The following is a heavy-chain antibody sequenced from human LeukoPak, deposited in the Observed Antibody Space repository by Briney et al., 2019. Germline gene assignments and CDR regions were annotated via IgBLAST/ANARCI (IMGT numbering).Heavy chain of an antibody. Sequence: PGGSLRLSCAASGFPFDDFTMHWVGQLAVKGLHWVSLISLYGSYQYYEDSVKGRFTISRHNSRNTLFLDMKSLTTDDSGLYYCARDDQTYCSSSTCYGGAFESWGQGTLVIVSS. CDR1: GFPFDDFT. J-gene: IGHJ4*02. CDR2: ISLYGSYQ. D-gene: IGHD2-2*01. V-gene: IGHV3-43*01. CDR3: ARDDQTYCSSSTCYGGAFES.